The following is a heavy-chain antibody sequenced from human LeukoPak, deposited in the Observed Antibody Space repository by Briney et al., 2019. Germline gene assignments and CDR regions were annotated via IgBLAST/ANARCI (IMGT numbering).Heavy chain of an antibody. CDR3: ARGHYATNKKRTVDAFDI. J-gene: IGHJ3*02. Sequence: GGSLRLSCAASGFTFSSYAMHWVRQAPGKGLEWVAVISYDGSNKYYADSVKGRFTISRDNSKNTLYLQMNSLRAEDTAVYYCARGHYATNKKRTVDAFDIWGQGTMVTVSS. CDR2: ISYDGSNK. D-gene: IGHD2-2*01. V-gene: IGHV3-30-3*01. CDR1: GFTFSSYA.